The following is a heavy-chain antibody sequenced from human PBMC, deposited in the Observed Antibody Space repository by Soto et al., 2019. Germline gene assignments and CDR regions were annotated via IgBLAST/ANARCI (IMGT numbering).Heavy chain of an antibody. CDR3: ARVTPTYYYYYYMDV. CDR2: IYYSGST. J-gene: IGHJ6*03. V-gene: IGHV4-31*03. CDR1: GGSISSGGYY. Sequence: SETLSLTCTVSGGSISSGGYYWSWIRQHPGKGLEWIGYIYYSGSTYYNPSLKSRVTISVDTSKNQFSLKLSSVTAADTAVYYCARVTPTYYYYYYMDVWGKGTTVTVSS. D-gene: IGHD4-17*01.